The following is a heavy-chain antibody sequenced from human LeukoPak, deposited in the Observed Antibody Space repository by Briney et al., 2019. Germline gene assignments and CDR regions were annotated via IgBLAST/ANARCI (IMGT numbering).Heavy chain of an antibody. CDR3: ARSDCSSTSCYSWESYFDY. D-gene: IGHD2-2*01. J-gene: IGHJ4*02. CDR1: GGTFSSYA. Sequence: GASVKVSCKASGGTFSSYAISWVRQAPGQGLEWMGGIIPIFGTANYAQKFQGRVTITADESTSTAYMELSSLRSEDTAVYYCARSDCSSTSCYSWESYFDYWGQGTLVTVSS. V-gene: IGHV1-69*13. CDR2: IIPIFGTA.